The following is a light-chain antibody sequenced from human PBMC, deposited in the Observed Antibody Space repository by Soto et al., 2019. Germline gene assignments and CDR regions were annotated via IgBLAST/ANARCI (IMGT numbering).Light chain of an antibody. Sequence: EIEMTQSPSTLSASAGERATLACRASQAVSSNLAWHQQKPGQAPRILMYDASTRATGISARFSGSESGTEFTLTISSLQSEDFATYYCQQYHSWPVAFGQGTKVDIK. CDR3: QQYHSWPVA. J-gene: IGKJ1*01. V-gene: IGKV3-15*01. CDR1: QAVSSN. CDR2: DAS.